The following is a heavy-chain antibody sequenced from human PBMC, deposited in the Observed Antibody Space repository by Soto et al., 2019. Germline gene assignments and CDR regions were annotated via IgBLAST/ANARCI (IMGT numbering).Heavy chain of an antibody. J-gene: IGHJ4*02. V-gene: IGHV3-23*01. CDR3: AKGFAVAGFYFDS. CDR2: ITASGGTR. CDR1: GFTFSNFA. D-gene: IGHD6-19*01. Sequence: AGSLRLSCTASGFTFSNFAMGWVRQAPGKGLEWVSGITASGGTRYHADSLKGRFTISRDNSKNMLFLQMNNLSAEDTAIYFCAKGFAVAGFYFDSWGQGSLVTVSS.